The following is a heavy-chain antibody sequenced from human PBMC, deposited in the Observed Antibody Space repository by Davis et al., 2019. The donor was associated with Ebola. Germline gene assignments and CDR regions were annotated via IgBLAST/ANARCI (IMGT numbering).Heavy chain of an antibody. V-gene: IGHV4-61*08. Sequence: MPSETLSLTCTVSGGSISSGDYYWSWIRQPPGKGLEWIGYIYYSGSTDYNPSLKSRVTISVDTSKNQFSLKLSSVTAADTAVYYCARDDYSNYYGMDVWGQGTTVTVSS. J-gene: IGHJ6*02. D-gene: IGHD4-11*01. CDR1: GGSISSGDYY. CDR3: ARDDYSNYYGMDV. CDR2: IYYSGST.